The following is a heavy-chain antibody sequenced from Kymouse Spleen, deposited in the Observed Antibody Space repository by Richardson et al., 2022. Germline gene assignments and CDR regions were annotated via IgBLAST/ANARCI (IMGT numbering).Heavy chain of an antibody. CDR1: GFTFDDYA. J-gene: IGHJ6*02. D-gene: IGHD6-6*01. CDR2: ISWNSGSI. CDR3: AKDRGAAHGYYYGMDV. V-gene: IGHV3-9*01. Sequence: EVQLVESGGGLVQPGRSLRLSCAASGFTFDDYAMHWVRQAPGKGLEWVSGISWNSGSIGYADSVKGRFTISRDNAKNSLYLQMNSLRAEDTALYYCAKDRGAAHGYYYGMDVWGQGTTVTVSS.